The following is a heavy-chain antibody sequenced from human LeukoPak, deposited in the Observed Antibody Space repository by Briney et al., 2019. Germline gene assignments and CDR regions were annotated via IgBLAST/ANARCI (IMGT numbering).Heavy chain of an antibody. D-gene: IGHD3-10*01. Sequence: GGSLRLSCTASGFTFSTCGMTWVRQAPGKGLEWVSSISGNDDGTYYADSVKGRFTISRDNSKNTLYLQMNSLRAEDTAIYCCAKRGPIYSASPGNYFDYWGQGTLVTVSS. CDR1: GFTFSTCG. CDR3: AKRGPIYSASPGNYFDY. V-gene: IGHV3-23*01. J-gene: IGHJ4*02. CDR2: ISGNDDGT.